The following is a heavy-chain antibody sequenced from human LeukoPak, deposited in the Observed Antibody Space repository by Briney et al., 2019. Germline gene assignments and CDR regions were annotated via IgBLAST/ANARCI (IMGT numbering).Heavy chain of an antibody. CDR3: VRGMATINFDY. CDR2: IYASGST. V-gene: IGHV4-61*02. D-gene: IGHD5-24*01. J-gene: IGHJ4*02. CDR1: GGSISSGSYY. Sequence: SETLSLTCTVSGGSISSGSYYWSWIRQPAGKGLEWIGRIYASGSTNYNPSLKSRVTTSVDTSKNQLSLKLSSVTAADTAVYYCVRGMATINFDYWGQGTLVTVSS.